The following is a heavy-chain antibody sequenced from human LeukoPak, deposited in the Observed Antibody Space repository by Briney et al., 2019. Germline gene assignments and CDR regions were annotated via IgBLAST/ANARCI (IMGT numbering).Heavy chain of an antibody. CDR2: IYRSGST. CDR1: GGSISSGSYF. D-gene: IGHD3-10*01. V-gene: IGHV4-61*02. CDR3: ARQTGSGLFSLP. J-gene: IGHJ4*02. Sequence: TLSLTCTVSGGSISSGSYFWNWIRQPAGKGLEWIGRIYRSGSTNYNPSLKSRVTISVDTSKNQFSLKLSSVTAADTAVYYCARQTGSGLFSLPGGQGTLVTVSS.